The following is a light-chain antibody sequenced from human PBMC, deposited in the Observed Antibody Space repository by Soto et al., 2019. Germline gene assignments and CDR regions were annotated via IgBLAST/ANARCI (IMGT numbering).Light chain of an antibody. CDR2: GAS. J-gene: IGKJ1*01. V-gene: IGKV3-15*01. Sequence: EVVMTQSPATLSASPGERATLSCWAGERFATTLAWYQQKPGQPPRLPISGASTRAAGISDRFRGSGSGTEFTLTISSLRSEDSGIYYCQQYFEWPPMTFGQGTKV. CDR3: QQYFEWPPMT. CDR1: ERFATT.